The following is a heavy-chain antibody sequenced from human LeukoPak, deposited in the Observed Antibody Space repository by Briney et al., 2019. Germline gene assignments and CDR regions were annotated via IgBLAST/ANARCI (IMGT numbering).Heavy chain of an antibody. CDR1: GFTFSSYW. J-gene: IGHJ4*02. Sequence: GGSLRLSCAASGFTFSSYWMNWARQAPGKGLEWVASINHNGNVNYYVDSVKGRFTISRDNAKNSLYLQMNSLRAEDTAVYYCARESGYRGQGTLVTVSS. V-gene: IGHV3-7*01. CDR2: INHNGNVN. CDR3: ARESGY.